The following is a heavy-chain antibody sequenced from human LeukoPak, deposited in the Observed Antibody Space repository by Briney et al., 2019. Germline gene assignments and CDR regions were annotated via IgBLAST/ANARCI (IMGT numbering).Heavy chain of an antibody. J-gene: IGHJ4*02. Sequence: GGSLRLSCAASGCTFRSYSMNWVRQAPGKGLEWVSSISSSSSYIYYADSVKGRFTISRDNAKNSLYLQMNSLRAEDTAVYYCARDITIRMVPFDYWGQGTLVTVSS. CDR1: GCTFRSYS. V-gene: IGHV3-21*01. CDR2: ISSSSSYI. CDR3: ARDITIRMVPFDY. D-gene: IGHD1-20*01.